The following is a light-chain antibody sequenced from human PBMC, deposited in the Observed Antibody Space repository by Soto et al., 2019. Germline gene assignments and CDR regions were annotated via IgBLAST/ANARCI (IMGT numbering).Light chain of an antibody. J-gene: IGKJ4*01. CDR2: GAS. CDR1: QSVSSGY. Sequence: IMFTQCPRILHLYHGERTTLSCRARQSVSSGYLAWYQQRPGQAPRLLIYGASTRATGVPDRFRGSGSGTDFTLTISSLQPEDFAAYYCQQCYTTPWPFGGGTKVDIK. V-gene: IGKV3-20*01. CDR3: QQCYTTPWP.